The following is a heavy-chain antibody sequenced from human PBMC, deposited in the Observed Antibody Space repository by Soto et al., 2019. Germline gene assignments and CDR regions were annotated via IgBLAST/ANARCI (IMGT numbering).Heavy chain of an antibody. CDR3: ARMRLEATITFPPYFTDY. Sequence: SETLSLTCTVSGGSISSSSYYWGWIRQPPGKGLEWIGSIYYSGSTYYNPSLKSGVTISVDTSKNQFSLKLGSVTAADTAVYYCARMRLEATITFPPYFTDYWGQGTLVTVSS. J-gene: IGHJ4*02. CDR2: IYYSGST. V-gene: IGHV4-39*01. D-gene: IGHD5-12*01. CDR1: GGSISSSSYY.